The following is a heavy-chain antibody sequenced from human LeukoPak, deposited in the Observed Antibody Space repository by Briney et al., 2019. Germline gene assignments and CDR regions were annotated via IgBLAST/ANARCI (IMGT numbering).Heavy chain of an antibody. CDR2: IYYSGNT. J-gene: IGHJ4*02. CDR3: ARVAQYSGYDLDY. V-gene: IGHV4-31*03. CDR1: GGSISSGGYY. D-gene: IGHD5-12*01. Sequence: SQTLSLTCTVSGGSISSGGYYWSWFRHHPGKGLEWIGYIYYSGNTYYNPSLKSRVTLSVDTSKDQFSLKLSSVTAADAAVYYCARVAQYSGYDLDYWGQGTLVTVSS.